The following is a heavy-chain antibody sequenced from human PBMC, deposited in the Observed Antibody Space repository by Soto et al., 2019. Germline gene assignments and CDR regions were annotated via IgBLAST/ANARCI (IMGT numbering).Heavy chain of an antibody. Sequence: SETLSLTCTVSGGSISSGDYYWSWIRQPPGKGLEWIGYIYYSGSTYYNPSLKSRVTISVDTSKNQFSLKLSSVTAADTAVYYCARDSSGYYGSGSYNWFDPWGQGTLVTVSS. CDR3: ARDSSGYYGSGSYNWFDP. CDR2: IYYSGST. D-gene: IGHD3-10*01. J-gene: IGHJ5*02. CDR1: GGSISSGDYY. V-gene: IGHV4-30-4*01.